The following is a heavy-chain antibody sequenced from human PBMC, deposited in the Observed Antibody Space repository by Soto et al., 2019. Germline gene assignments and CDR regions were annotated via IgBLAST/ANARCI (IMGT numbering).Heavy chain of an antibody. CDR3: ARESEDLTSNFDY. V-gene: IGHV3-21*06. CDR2: ISSTTHYI. Sequence: EVQLVASGGGLVKPGGSLRLSCAASGFTFTRYSMNWVRQAPGKGLEWVSSISSTTHYIYYADSMRGRFTISRDNAKNAVYLEMNSLRAEDTAVYYCARESEDLTSNFDYWGQGTLVTVSS. CDR1: GFTFTRYS. J-gene: IGHJ4*02.